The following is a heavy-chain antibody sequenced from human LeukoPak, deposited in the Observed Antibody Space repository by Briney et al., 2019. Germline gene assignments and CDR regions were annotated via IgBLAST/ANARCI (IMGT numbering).Heavy chain of an antibody. J-gene: IGHJ4*02. CDR3: ATGMTTVTTGDY. CDR2: FDPEDGET. CDR1: GYTLTELS. Sequence: ASVKVSCKVSGYTLTELSMHWVRQAPGKGLEWMGGFDPEDGETIYAQKFQGRVTMTEDTSTDTAYMELSSLRSEDTAVYYCATGMTTVTTGDYWGQGTPVTVSS. V-gene: IGHV1-24*01. D-gene: IGHD4-17*01.